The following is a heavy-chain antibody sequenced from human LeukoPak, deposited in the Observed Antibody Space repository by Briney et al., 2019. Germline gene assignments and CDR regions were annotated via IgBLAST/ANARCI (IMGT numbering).Heavy chain of an antibody. CDR2: INHSGST. V-gene: IGHV4-34*01. CDR3: ASSRGYRDAFDI. D-gene: IGHD6-13*01. Sequence: SETLSLTCAVYGGSFGGYYWSWIRQPPGKGLEWIGEINHSGSTNYNPSLKSRVTISVDTSKNQFSLKLSSVTAADTAVYYCASSRGYRDAFDIWGQGTMVTVSS. CDR1: GGSFGGYY. J-gene: IGHJ3*02.